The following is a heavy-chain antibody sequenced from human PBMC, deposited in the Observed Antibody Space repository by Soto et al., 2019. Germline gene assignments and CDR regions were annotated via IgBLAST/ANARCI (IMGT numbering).Heavy chain of an antibody. J-gene: IGHJ6*02. Sequence: SETLSLTCTVSGGSISSGGYYWSWIRQPPGKGLEWIGYIYYSGSTNYNPSLKSRVTISVDTSKNQFSLKLSSVTAADTAVYYCARDPYYYGSGSYPYYYYYGMDVWGQGTTVTVSS. CDR2: IYYSGST. D-gene: IGHD3-10*01. CDR3: ARDPYYYGSGSYPYYYYYGMDV. V-gene: IGHV4-61*08. CDR1: GGSISSGGYY.